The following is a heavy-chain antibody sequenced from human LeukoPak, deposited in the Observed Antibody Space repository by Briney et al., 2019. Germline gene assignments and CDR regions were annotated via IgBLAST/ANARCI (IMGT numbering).Heavy chain of an antibody. CDR1: GFTFSSYG. D-gene: IGHD6-19*01. Sequence: PGGSLRLSCAASGFTFSSYGMHWVRQAPGKGLEWVAVIWYDGSNKYYADSVKGRFTISRDNSKNTLYLQMNSLRAEDTAVYYCAREFLAGKGYYYYYYMDVWGKGTTVTASS. CDR3: AREFLAGKGYYYYYYMDV. V-gene: IGHV3-33*01. J-gene: IGHJ6*03. CDR2: IWYDGSNK.